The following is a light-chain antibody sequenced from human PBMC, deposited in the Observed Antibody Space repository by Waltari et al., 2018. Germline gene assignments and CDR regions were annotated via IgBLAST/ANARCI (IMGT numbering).Light chain of an antibody. CDR1: KLGDKY. CDR2: QER. V-gene: IGLV3-1*01. Sequence: SYELTQPPSVSVSPGQTASITCSGDKLGDKYACWYQQKPGQSPVLVIDQERRRPSGIPERFSGSNSGNTATLTISGTQAMDEADYYCQAWDSSTLVVFGGGTKLTVL. CDR3: QAWDSSTLVV. J-gene: IGLJ2*01.